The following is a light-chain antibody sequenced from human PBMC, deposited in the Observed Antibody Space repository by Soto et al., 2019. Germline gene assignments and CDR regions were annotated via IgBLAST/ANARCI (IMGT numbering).Light chain of an antibody. CDR2: EDN. J-gene: IGLJ1*01. CDR1: SSNIGNNY. Sequence: QSALTQPPSVSAAPGQKVTISCSGSSSNIGNNYVSWYQQLPGTAPKLLIYEDNKRPSGIPDRFSGSKSGTSATLGITGLQTGDEADYYCGAWDSSLSEVVFGSGTKVTVL. V-gene: IGLV1-51*02. CDR3: GAWDSSLSEVV.